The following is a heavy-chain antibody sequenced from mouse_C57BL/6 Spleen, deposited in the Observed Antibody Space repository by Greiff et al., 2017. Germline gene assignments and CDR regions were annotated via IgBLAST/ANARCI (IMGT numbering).Heavy chain of an antibody. V-gene: IGHV1-62-2*01. CDR2: FYPGSGSI. D-gene: IGHD2-3*01. Sequence: QVQLKESGAELVKPGASVKLSCKASGYTFTEYTIHWVKQRSGQGLEWIGWFYPGSGSIKYNEKFKDKATLTADKSSSTVYMELSRLTSEDSAVYFCARHEEEGAYDGYLFGGMDYWGQGTSVTVSS. CDR1: GYTFTEYT. CDR3: ARHEEEGAYDGYLFGGMDY. J-gene: IGHJ4*01.